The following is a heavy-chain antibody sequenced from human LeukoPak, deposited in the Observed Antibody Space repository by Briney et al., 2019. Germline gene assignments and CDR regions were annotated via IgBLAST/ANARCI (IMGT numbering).Heavy chain of an antibody. D-gene: IGHD3-10*01. CDR2: IYYSGST. Sequence: SETLSLTCTVSGGSISSYYWSWIRQPPGKGLEWIGYIYYSGSTNYNPSLKSRVTISVDTSKNQFSLKLSSVTAADTAVYYCARDGTTHGSGGYSYYYYGMDVWGQGTTVTVSS. CDR1: GGSISSYY. J-gene: IGHJ6*02. V-gene: IGHV4-59*01. CDR3: ARDGTTHGSGGYSYYYYGMDV.